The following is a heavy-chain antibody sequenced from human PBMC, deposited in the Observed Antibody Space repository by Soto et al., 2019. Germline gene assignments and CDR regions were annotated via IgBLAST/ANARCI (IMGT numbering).Heavy chain of an antibody. CDR3: ARAGITMIVDSLDY. V-gene: IGHV3-33*01. CDR1: GFTFSSYG. CDR2: IWYDGSNK. D-gene: IGHD3-22*01. J-gene: IGHJ4*02. Sequence: SGGSLRLSCAASGFTFSSYGMHWVRQAPGKGLEWVAVIWYDGSNKYYADSVKGRFTISRDNSENTLYLQMNSLRAEDTAVYYCARAGITMIVDSLDYWGQGNLVTVSS.